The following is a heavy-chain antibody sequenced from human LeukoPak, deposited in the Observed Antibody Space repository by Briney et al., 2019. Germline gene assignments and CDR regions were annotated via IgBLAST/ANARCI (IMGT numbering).Heavy chain of an antibody. D-gene: IGHD1-26*01. CDR3: ARDAPYLVGATYFDY. CDR2: IGGTGETI. J-gene: IGHJ4*02. CDR1: GFDFNTYE. V-gene: IGHV3-48*03. Sequence: GGSPRLSCVASGFDFNTYEMTWVRQAPGKGLEWVSYIGGTGETIYYADSVKGRFTVSRDNAKNSVYLQMNSLRAEDTAVYYCARDAPYLVGATYFDYWGQGTLVTVSS.